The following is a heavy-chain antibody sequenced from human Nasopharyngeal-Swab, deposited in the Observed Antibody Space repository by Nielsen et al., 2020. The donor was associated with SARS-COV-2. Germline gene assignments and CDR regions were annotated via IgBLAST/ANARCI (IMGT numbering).Heavy chain of an antibody. V-gene: IGHV4-34*01. CDR2: ITHSGSP. Sequence: TLSLTCAVYVRSLSLFYSRCTPHPPAKGLVCIGEITHSGSPNYNPSLKSPVTISVDTFKNQFHQKLSSVTAADTAVYYCARVRITMVRGDRPPYYMDVWGKGTTVTVSS. CDR1: VRSLSLFY. J-gene: IGHJ6*03. D-gene: IGHD3-10*01. CDR3: ARVRITMVRGDRPPYYMDV.